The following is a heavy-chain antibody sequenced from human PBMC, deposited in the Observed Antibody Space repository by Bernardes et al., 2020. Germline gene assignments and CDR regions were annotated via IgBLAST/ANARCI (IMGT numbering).Heavy chain of an antibody. V-gene: IGHV4-34*01. J-gene: IGHJ6*02. CDR1: GGSFNYYS. Sequence: SETLSLTCAVYGGSFNYYSWNWIRQPPGRGLEWIGEINHTGNTNYNPSLKSRVTVSLDTSKNQFSLKLSSVTAADTAVYYCARAEGSGSTLGYYGMDVWGQGTTVTVSS. CDR3: ARAEGSGSTLGYYGMDV. CDR2: INHTGNT. D-gene: IGHD3-10*01.